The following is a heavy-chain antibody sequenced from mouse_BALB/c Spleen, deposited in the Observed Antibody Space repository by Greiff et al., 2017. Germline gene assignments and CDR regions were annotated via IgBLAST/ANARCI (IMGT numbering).Heavy chain of an antibody. CDR3: ARHRPPDAMDY. CDR1: GFTFSSYT. Sequence: EVQLVESGGGLVQPGGSLKLSCAASGFTFSSYTMSWVRQTPEKRLEWVAYISNGGGSTYYPDTVKGRFTISRDNAKNTLYLQMSSLKSEDTAMYYCARHRPPDAMDYWGQGTSVTVSS. CDR2: ISNGGGST. V-gene: IGHV5-12-2*01. J-gene: IGHJ4*01.